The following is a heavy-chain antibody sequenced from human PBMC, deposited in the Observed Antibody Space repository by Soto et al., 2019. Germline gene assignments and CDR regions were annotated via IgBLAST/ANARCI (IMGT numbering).Heavy chain of an antibody. Sequence: GGSLRLSCAASGFTFSSYAMHWVRQAPGKGLEWVAVISYDGSNKYYADSVKGRFTISRDNSKNTLYLQMNSLRAEDTAVYYCARDVALRFLEWSFDYWGQGTLVTVSS. D-gene: IGHD3-3*01. CDR2: ISYDGSNK. CDR3: ARDVALRFLEWSFDY. CDR1: GFTFSSYA. J-gene: IGHJ4*02. V-gene: IGHV3-30-3*01.